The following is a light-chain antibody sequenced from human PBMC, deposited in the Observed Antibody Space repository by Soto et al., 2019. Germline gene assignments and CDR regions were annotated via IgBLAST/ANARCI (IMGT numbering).Light chain of an antibody. J-gene: IGLJ1*01. CDR2: MND. V-gene: IGLV1-47*01. CDR1: TSNILRNY. Sequence: QSVLTQPPSASGNPGQRLTISCSGSTSNILRNYVYWYRQFPGTAPRLLISMNDQRPSGVPDRFSGSKSGTSASLAISGLRSEDEADYYSASWDDSLSGYVFGTGTKLTVL. CDR3: ASWDDSLSGYV.